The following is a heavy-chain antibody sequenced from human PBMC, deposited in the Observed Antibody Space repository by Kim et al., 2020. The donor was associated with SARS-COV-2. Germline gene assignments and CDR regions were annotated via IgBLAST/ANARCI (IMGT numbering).Heavy chain of an antibody. Sequence: YADSVKGRFTISRDNAKNTLYLQMNSLRAEDTAVYYCARGQWLEYYFDYWGQGTLVTVSS. D-gene: IGHD6-19*01. J-gene: IGHJ4*02. CDR3: ARGQWLEYYFDY. V-gene: IGHV3-74*01.